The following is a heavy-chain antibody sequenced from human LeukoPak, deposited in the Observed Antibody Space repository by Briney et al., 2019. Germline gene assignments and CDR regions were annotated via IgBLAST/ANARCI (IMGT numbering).Heavy chain of an antibody. V-gene: IGHV4-59*11. CDR1: GDSIRSHY. CDR3: ARGGEGYNDDAFEV. D-gene: IGHD5-24*01. Sequence: KPSETLSLTCTVSGDSIRSHYCAWLGQSPGKGVEWIGHIYNSATTDYNPSFKSRVTISLDTSKKQFSLKMTSVTALDSAVYYCARGGEGYNDDAFEVWGLGTAVTVSS. J-gene: IGHJ3*01. CDR2: IYNSATT.